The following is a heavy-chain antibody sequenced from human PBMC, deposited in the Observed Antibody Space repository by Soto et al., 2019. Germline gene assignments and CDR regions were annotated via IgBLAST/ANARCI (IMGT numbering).Heavy chain of an antibody. CDR2: MNPNNGNT. D-gene: IGHD7-27*01. CDR1: AYTFTSYD. Sequence: ASVKVSCKAAAYTFTSYDINWVRQATGQDFEWMGWMNPNNGNTAYAQKFQGRVTMTRDTSKSTAFMELSSLTSEDTAVYYCARGPRNWGVDYWGQGTLVTGLL. CDR3: ARGPRNWGVDY. V-gene: IGHV1-8*01. J-gene: IGHJ4*02.